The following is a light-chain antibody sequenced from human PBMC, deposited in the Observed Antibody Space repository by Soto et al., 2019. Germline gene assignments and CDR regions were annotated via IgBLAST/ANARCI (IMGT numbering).Light chain of an antibody. CDR1: QSISSW. J-gene: IGKJ3*01. V-gene: IGKV1-5*03. Sequence: DIQMTQSPSTLSASVGDRVTITCRASQSISSWLAWYQKKPGKAPKLLIYKASSLESRVPSRCSGSGSATEYSRIISRLQPDDVASYYCQQYNSRAFTFGPGTKVDIK. CDR2: KAS. CDR3: QQYNSRAFT.